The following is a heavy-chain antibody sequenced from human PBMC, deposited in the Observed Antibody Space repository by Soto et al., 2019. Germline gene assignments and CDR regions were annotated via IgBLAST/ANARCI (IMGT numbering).Heavy chain of an antibody. V-gene: IGHV4-34*01. CDR1: GGCFCGYY. CDR3: ARGRRSYYYYYYGMDV. Sequence: SDTLALTCAVYGGCFCGYYWSWIRQPPGKGLEWIGEINHSGSTNYNPSLKSRVTISVDTSKNQFSLKLSSVTAADTAVYYCARGRRSYYYYYYGMDVWGQGTTVTVSS. J-gene: IGHJ6*02. CDR2: INHSGST.